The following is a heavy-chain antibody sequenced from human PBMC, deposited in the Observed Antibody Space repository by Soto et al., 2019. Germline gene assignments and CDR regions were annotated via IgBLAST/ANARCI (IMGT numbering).Heavy chain of an antibody. D-gene: IGHD6-19*01. V-gene: IGHV3-23*01. Sequence: EVQLLESGGGLVQPGGSLRLSCAASGFTFSRYDMNWVRQAPGKGLEWVSVVSGSGGTSYYADSVKGRFIISRDNSKDSLYLQMNSLRAEDTAVYYCAKMGYSSDWSWGQGSLVTVSS. CDR1: GFTFSRYD. CDR3: AKMGYSSDWS. CDR2: VSGSGGTS. J-gene: IGHJ5*02.